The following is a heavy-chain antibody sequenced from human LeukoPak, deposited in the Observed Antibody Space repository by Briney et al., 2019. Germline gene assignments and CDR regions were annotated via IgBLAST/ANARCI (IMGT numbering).Heavy chain of an antibody. CDR2: ISSSSSYI. J-gene: IGHJ4*02. V-gene: IGHV3-21*01. CDR1: GFTFSSYS. D-gene: IGHD1-26*01. Sequence: GGSLRLSCAASGFTFSSYSMNWVRQAPGKGLEWVSSISSSSSYIYYADSVKGRFTISRDNAKNSLYLQMNSLRAEDMAVYYCARESGSNYGPFDYWGQGTLVTVSS. CDR3: ARESGSNYGPFDY.